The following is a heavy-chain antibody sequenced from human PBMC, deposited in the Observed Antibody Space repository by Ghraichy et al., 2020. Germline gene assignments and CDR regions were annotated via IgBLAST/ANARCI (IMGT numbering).Heavy chain of an antibody. V-gene: IGHV4-4*09. CDR1: GGSISNSY. CDR3: ARGAGWWDY. J-gene: IGHJ4*02. CDR2: IHSDGRT. Sequence: SQTLSLTCSISGGSISNSYWSWLRQPPGEGLEWIGYIHSDGRTNYNSSLRRRVSISRDTSRNQFSLNLNAVIAADTAVYYCARGAGWWDYWAQGTLVTVSS. D-gene: IGHD6-19*01.